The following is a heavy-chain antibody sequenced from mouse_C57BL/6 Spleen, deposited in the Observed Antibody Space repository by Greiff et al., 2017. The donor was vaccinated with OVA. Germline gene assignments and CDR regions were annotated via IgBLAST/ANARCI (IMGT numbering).Heavy chain of an antibody. CDR3: ARDYYDDGRNFDY. Sequence: QVQLKQPGAELVKPGASVKLSCKASGYTFTSYWMQWVKQRPGQGLEWIGEIDPSDSYTNYNPQFKGKATLPVDTSSSTAYMQLISLSAEDSAVYYCARDYYDDGRNFDYWGQGTTLTVSS. V-gene: IGHV1-50*01. CDR1: GYTFTSYW. J-gene: IGHJ2*01. CDR2: IDPSDSYT. D-gene: IGHD2-4*01.